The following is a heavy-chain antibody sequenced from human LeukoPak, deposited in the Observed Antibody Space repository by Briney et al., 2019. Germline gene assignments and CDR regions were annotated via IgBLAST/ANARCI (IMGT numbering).Heavy chain of an antibody. CDR1: GYTFTSYG. CDR2: IRAYNGNT. CDR3: ARAYYDMLTGYYSPDY. J-gene: IGHJ4*02. V-gene: IGHV1-18*01. D-gene: IGHD3-9*01. Sequence: ASVKVSCKASGYTFTSYGISWVRQAPGQGLEWMGWIRAYNGNTNYAQKLQGRVTMTTDTSTSTAYMELRSLRSDDTAVYYCARAYYDMLTGYYSPDYWGQGTLVTVSS.